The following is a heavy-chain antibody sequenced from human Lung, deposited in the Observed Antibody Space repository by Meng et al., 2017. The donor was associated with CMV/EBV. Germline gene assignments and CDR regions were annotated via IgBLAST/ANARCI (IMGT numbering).Heavy chain of an antibody. J-gene: IGHJ6*02. CDR3: TRSLNGGLRFLEWLLRPYYYGMDV. V-gene: IGHV1-8*01. CDR2: MNPNSGNT. Sequence: ASVKVSXKASGYTFTSYDINWVRQATGQGLEWMGWMNPNSGNTGYAQKFQGRVTMTRNPSISTAYMELSSLRSEDTDVYYCTRSLNGGLRFLEWLLRPYYYGMDVWGQGTTVTVSS. D-gene: IGHD3-3*01. CDR1: GYTFTSYD.